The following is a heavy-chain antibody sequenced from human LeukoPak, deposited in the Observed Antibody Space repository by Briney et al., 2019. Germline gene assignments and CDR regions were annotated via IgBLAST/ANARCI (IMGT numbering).Heavy chain of an antibody. J-gene: IGHJ4*02. CDR3: ARDRVRDGYNWDY. Sequence: GGSLRLSCAASGFTFSTYSMNWVRQAPGKGLVWAPRINSDGSSTSYADSVKGRFTISRDNAKNTLYLQMNSLRAEDTAVYYCARDRVRDGYNWDYWGQGTLVTVSS. CDR1: GFTFSTYS. D-gene: IGHD5-24*01. V-gene: IGHV3-74*01. CDR2: INSDGSST.